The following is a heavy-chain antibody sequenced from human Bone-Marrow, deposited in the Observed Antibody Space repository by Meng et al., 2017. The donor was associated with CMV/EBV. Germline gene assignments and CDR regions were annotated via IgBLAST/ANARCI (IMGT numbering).Heavy chain of an antibody. J-gene: IGHJ5*02. Sequence: GESLKISCAASGFTFDDYGMSWVRQAPGKGLEWVSGINWNGGSTGYADSVKGRFTISRDNAKNTLYLQMNSLRAEDTAVYYCARVVGSGYSSSWYYYGFDPWGQGTLVTVPS. D-gene: IGHD6-13*01. V-gene: IGHV3-20*04. CDR3: ARVVGSGYSSSWYYYGFDP. CDR1: GFTFDDYG. CDR2: INWNGGST.